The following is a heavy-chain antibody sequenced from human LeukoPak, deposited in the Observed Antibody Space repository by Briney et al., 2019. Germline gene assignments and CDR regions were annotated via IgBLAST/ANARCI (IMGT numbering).Heavy chain of an antibody. D-gene: IGHD6-13*01. CDR3: ARIPGIAELGYY. V-gene: IGHV3-21*01. Sequence: GGSLRLSCAASGFTFSSYSMNWVRQAPGKGLEWVSSISSSSSYIYYADSVKGRFTISRDNAKNSLYLQMNSLRAEDTAVYYCARIPGIAELGYYWGQGTLVTVSS. CDR1: GFTFSSYS. J-gene: IGHJ4*02. CDR2: ISSSSSYI.